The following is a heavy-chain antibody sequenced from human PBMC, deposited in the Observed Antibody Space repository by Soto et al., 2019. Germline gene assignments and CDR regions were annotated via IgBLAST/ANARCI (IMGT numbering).Heavy chain of an antibody. CDR2: INAGNGNT. D-gene: IGHD3-16*01. J-gene: IGHJ6*02. V-gene: IGHV1-3*01. Sequence: ASVKVSCKASGYTFTSYAMHWVRQAPGQRLEWMGWINAGNGNTKYSQKFQGRVTITRDTSASTAYMELSSLRSEDTAVYYCARDPASWGLVYYYYAMDVWGQGTTVTVSS. CDR3: ARDPASWGLVYYYYAMDV. CDR1: GYTFTSYA.